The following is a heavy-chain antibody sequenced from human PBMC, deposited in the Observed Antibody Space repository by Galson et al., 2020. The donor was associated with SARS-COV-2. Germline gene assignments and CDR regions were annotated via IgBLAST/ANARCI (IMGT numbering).Heavy chain of an antibody. V-gene: IGHV4-4*07. CDR2: IYTSGST. CDR3: ARAARIQLWVLYDY. J-gene: IGHJ4*02. D-gene: IGHD5-18*01. Sequence: SETLSLTCTVSGGSISSYYWSWIRQPAGKGLEWIGRIYTSGSTNYNPSLKSRVTMSVDTSKNQFSLKLSSVTAADTAVYYCARAARIQLWVLYDYWGQGTLVTVSS. CDR1: GGSISSYY.